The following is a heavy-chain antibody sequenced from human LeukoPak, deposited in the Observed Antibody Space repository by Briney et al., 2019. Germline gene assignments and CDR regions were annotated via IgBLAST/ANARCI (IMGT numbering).Heavy chain of an antibody. CDR2: ISAYNGKT. Sequence: GASVKVSCKSSGYTFTPNGISWVRQAPGQGLEWMGWISAYNGKTNYAQKLQGRVTMTTDTSTSTAYMELRSLRSDDTAVYYCARAGPGLRKSEYVDYWGQGTLVTVSS. D-gene: IGHD5-12*01. J-gene: IGHJ4*02. CDR3: ARAGPGLRKSEYVDY. V-gene: IGHV1-18*01. CDR1: GYTFTPNG.